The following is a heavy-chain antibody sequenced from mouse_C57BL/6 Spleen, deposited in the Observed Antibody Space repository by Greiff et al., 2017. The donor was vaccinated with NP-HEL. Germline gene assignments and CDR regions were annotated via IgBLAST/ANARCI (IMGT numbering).Heavy chain of an antibody. D-gene: IGHD1-1*01. J-gene: IGHJ4*01. V-gene: IGHV1-55*01. CDR3: ANYYGSSYAMDY. CDR2: IYPGSGST. CDR1: GYTFTSYW. Sequence: VQLQQPGAELVKPGASVKMSCKASGYTFTSYWITWVKQRPGQGLEWIGDIYPGSGSTNYNEKFKSKATLTVDTSSSTAYRQLSSLTSEDSAVYYCANYYGSSYAMDYWGQGTSVTVSS.